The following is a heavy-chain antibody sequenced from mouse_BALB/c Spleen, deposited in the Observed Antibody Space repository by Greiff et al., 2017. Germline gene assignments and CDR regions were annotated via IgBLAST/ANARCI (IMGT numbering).Heavy chain of an antibody. Sequence: VQLQQSGAELVKPGASVKLSCTASGFNIKDTYMHWVKQRPEQGLEWIGRIDPANGNTKYDPKFQGKATITADTSSNTAYLQLSSLTSEDTAVYYCARNFFYYYGSSQYYYAMDYWGQGTSVTVSS. CDR1: GFNIKDTY. V-gene: IGHV14-3*02. CDR2: IDPANGNT. D-gene: IGHD1-1*01. CDR3: ARNFFYYYGSSQYYYAMDY. J-gene: IGHJ4*01.